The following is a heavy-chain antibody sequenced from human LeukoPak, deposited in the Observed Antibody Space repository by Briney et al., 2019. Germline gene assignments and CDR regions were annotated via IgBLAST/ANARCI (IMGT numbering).Heavy chain of an antibody. CDR1: GFTFGNYW. V-gene: IGHV3-7*01. Sequence: GGSLRLSCVASGFTFGNYWMSWVRQAPGKGLEFVGNIEDDGDQKNYVDSVRGRFTISRDNVKNSLYLQMNSLRVEDTAVYYCARDIIRGQSDFDYWGQGVLVTASS. D-gene: IGHD6-25*01. J-gene: IGHJ4*02. CDR2: IEDDGDQK. CDR3: ARDIIRGQSDFDY.